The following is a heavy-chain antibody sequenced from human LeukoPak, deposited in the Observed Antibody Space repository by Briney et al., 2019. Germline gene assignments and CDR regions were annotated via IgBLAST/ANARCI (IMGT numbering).Heavy chain of an antibody. CDR1: GFTFSSYA. J-gene: IGHJ5*02. CDR2: ISGSGGST. CDR3: AKETYYYDSSGYPSVGFDP. Sequence: GGSLRLSCAASGFTFSSYAMSWVRQAPGKGLEWVSAISGSGGSTYYADSVKGRFTISRGNSKNTLYLQMNSLRAEDTAVYYCAKETYYYDSSGYPSVGFDPWGQGTLVTVSS. D-gene: IGHD3-22*01. V-gene: IGHV3-23*01.